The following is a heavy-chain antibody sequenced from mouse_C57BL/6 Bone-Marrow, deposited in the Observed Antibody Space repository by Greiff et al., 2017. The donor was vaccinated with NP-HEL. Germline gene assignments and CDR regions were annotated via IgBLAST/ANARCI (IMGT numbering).Heavy chain of an antibody. CDR2: IDPSDSYT. V-gene: IGHV1-69*01. Sequence: VQLQQPGAELVMPGASVKLSCKASGYTFTSYWMHWVKQRPGQGLEWIGEIDPSDSYTNYNQKFKGKSTLTVDKSSSTAYMQLSSLTSEYSAVYYCARPIYYYGSSYDYYAMDYWGQGTSVTVSS. D-gene: IGHD1-1*01. J-gene: IGHJ4*01. CDR1: GYTFTSYW. CDR3: ARPIYYYGSSYDYYAMDY.